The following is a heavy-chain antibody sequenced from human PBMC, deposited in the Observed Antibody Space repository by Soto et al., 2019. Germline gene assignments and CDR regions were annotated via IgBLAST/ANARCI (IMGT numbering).Heavy chain of an antibody. J-gene: IGHJ4*02. CDR1: GGSISSYY. CDR2: IYYSGST. D-gene: IGHD6-19*01. CDR3: TRGIAVAGTAYFDH. Sequence: PSETLSLTCTVSGGSISSYYWSWIRQPPGKGLEWIGYIYYSGSTNYNPSLKSRVTISVDTSKNQFSLKLSSVTAADTAVYYCTRGIAVAGTAYFDHWGQGTLVTVSS. V-gene: IGHV4-59*01.